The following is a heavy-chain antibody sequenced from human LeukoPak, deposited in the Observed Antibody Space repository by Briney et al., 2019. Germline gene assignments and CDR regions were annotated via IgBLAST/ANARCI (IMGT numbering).Heavy chain of an antibody. CDR2: INADSSTI. D-gene: IGHD3-22*01. J-gene: IGHJ4*02. V-gene: IGHV3-48*01. Sequence: GGSLRLSCAASGVTFSTDNMNWVRQAPGKGLEWISYINADSSTIQYADSVRGRFTTSRDNAKNSLYLQMNSLRAEDTAVYYCLRDNSRGQSLGVIYWGQGSLVTVSS. CDR1: GVTFSTDN. CDR3: LRDNSRGQSLGVIY.